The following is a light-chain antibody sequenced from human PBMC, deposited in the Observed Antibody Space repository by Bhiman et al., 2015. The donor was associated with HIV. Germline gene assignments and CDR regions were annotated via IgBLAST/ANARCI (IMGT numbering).Light chain of an antibody. J-gene: IGLJ1*01. V-gene: IGLV3-1*01. CDR2: QDT. Sequence: SYELTQPPSVSVAPGKTARMTCGGNNIESKSVHWYQQKPGQSPVVVIYQDTKRPSGIPERFSGSNSGNTATLTISGTQAMDEADYYCQAWDSSTEVFGTGTKVTVL. CDR1: NIESKS. CDR3: QAWDSSTEV.